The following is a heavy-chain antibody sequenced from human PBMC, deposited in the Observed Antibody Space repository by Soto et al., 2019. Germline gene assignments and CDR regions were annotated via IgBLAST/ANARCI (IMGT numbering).Heavy chain of an antibody. CDR1: GGTFSSYA. CDR2: IIPIFGTA. D-gene: IGHD3-9*01. Sequence: SVKVCCKASGGTFSSYAISWVRQAPGQGLEWMGGIIPIFGTANYAQKFQGRVTITADESTSTAYMELSRLRSEDTAVYYCARVHFISAGCPRYYCYVSDFLLKRSTVTVSS. V-gene: IGHV1-69*13. CDR3: ARVHFISAGCPRYYCYVSDF. J-gene: IGHJ6*04.